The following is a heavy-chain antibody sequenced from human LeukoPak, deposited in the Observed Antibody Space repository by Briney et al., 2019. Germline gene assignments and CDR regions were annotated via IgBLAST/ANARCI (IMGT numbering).Heavy chain of an antibody. Sequence: ASVKVSCKASGYTFTSYGISWVRQAPGQGLEWMGWISAYNGNTNYAQKLQGRVTITSDTSTSTAYLELRSLRSDDTAVYYCASASLLNIVVVPAESWGEGAP. V-gene: IGHV1-18*01. CDR3: ASASLLNIVVVPAES. D-gene: IGHD2-2*01. J-gene: IGHJ6*01. CDR2: ISAYNGNT. CDR1: GYTFTSYG.